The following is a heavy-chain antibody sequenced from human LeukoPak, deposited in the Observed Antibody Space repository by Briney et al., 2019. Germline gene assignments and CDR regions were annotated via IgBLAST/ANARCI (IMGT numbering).Heavy chain of an antibody. V-gene: IGHV3-30*02. CDR2: IRYDGSNK. J-gene: IGHJ4*02. CDR3: ARDARPHTTMIVELTGFGDY. D-gene: IGHD3-22*01. Sequence: GGSLRLSCAASGFTFSSYGMHWVRQAPGKGLEWVAFIRYDGSNKCYADSVKGRFTISRDNSENTLYLHVNSLRSEDTAVYYCARDARPHTTMIVELTGFGDYWGQGTLVTVSS. CDR1: GFTFSSYG.